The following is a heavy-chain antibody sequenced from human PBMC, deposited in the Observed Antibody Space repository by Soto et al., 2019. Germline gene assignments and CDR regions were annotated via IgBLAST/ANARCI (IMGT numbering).Heavy chain of an antibody. D-gene: IGHD6-13*01. V-gene: IGHV4-31*03. CDR2: IHYSGTT. CDR1: GGSISGGGYY. J-gene: IGHJ5*02. Sequence: QVQLQESGPGLVEPSQTLSLTCIVSGGSISGGGYYWCWIRQHPGKGLEWIGYIHYSGTTYYNPSRKSRLTISVDTSKTQFSLKLSSVAAADTAVYYCARAWTAAAGWANWFDLWGQGTLVTVSS. CDR3: ARAWTAAAGWANWFDL.